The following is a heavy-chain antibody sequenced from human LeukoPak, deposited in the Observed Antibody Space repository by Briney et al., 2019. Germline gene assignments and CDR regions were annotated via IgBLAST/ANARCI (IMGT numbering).Heavy chain of an antibody. CDR1: GLTFSTYG. Sequence: QPGGSLRLSCAASGLTFSTYGMHWIRQAPGKGLEWLAHSGAGSSGYTKDYAESVRGRFTISRDNAKNSLYLQMDSLRAEDRAVYYCARNKGVRGELDPWGQGTLVTVSS. CDR2: SGAGSSGYTK. J-gene: IGHJ5*02. D-gene: IGHD3-10*01. V-gene: IGHV3-48*04. CDR3: ARNKGVRGELDP.